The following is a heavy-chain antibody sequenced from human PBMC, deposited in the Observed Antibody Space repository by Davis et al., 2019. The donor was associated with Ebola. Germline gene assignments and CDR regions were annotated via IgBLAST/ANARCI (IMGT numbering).Heavy chain of an antibody. CDR1: EFLFSSYA. D-gene: IGHD3-10*01. CDR2: ISASGGAT. V-gene: IGHV3-23*01. Sequence: GESLNISCAASEFLFSSYAMSWVRQAPGRGLEWVSSISASGGATFYADSVKGRIVMSRDNSNDTLYLRMNNLRAEDTAIYYCAKDLTSYYGSGDFFDYWGQGILVTVSS. J-gene: IGHJ4*02. CDR3: AKDLTSYYGSGDFFDY.